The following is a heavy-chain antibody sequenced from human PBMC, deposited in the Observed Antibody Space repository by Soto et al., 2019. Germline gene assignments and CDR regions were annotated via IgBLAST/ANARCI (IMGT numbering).Heavy chain of an antibody. CDR1: GFTFSDHY. CDR3: TRGLLGGAPSYTFHGMDV. J-gene: IGHJ6*01. V-gene: IGHV3-72*01. D-gene: IGHD1-26*01. CDR2: SRNRVNSHTT. Sequence: EVQLVESGGGLVQPGGSLRLSCAASGFTFSDHYMDWVRQAPGKGLEWVARSRNRVNSHTTEYAASVKGRFTIPRDESKSSLQLQMNSLQIEDTAVYYCTRGLLGGAPSYTFHGMDVWGQGTTVTVSS.